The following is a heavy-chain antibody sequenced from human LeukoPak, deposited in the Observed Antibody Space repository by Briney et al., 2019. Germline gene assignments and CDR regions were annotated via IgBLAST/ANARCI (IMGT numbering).Heavy chain of an antibody. V-gene: IGHV3-21*01. CDR3: ARDTEAAYAFDI. J-gene: IGHJ3*02. CDR2: ISSSSSYI. D-gene: IGHD2-15*01. Sequence: GGSLRLSCAASGFTFSSYSMNWVREAPGKGLEWVSSISSSSSYIYYADSVKGRFTISRDNAKNSLYLQMNSLRAEDTAVYYCARDTEAAYAFDIWGQGTMVTVSS. CDR1: GFTFSSYS.